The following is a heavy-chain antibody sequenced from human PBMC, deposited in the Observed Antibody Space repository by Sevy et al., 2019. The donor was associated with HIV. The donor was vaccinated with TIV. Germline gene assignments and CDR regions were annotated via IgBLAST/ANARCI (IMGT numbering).Heavy chain of an antibody. CDR1: GYTFTGYY. D-gene: IGHD5-12*01. V-gene: IGHV1-2*02. J-gene: IGHJ6*02. CDR2: INPNSGDT. CDR3: ARGMASLRGYYYYYGMDV. Sequence: ASVKVSCKASGYTFTGYYMHWVRQAPGQGLEWMGWINPNSGDTNYAQKFQGRVTMTRDTSISTAYMELSRLRSDDTAVYYCARGMASLRGYYYYYGMDVWGQGTTVTVSS.